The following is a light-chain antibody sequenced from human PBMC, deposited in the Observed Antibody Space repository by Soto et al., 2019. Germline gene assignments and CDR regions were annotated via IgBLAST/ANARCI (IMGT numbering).Light chain of an antibody. CDR1: QSVSSY. CDR3: QQYNDWPLFT. J-gene: IGKJ5*01. V-gene: IGKV3-15*01. CDR2: GGS. Sequence: EIVMTQSPATLSVSPGETATLSCRASQSVSSYLAWYQQKPGQAPRLLIYGGSTRATGIPARFSGSGSGTEFTLTISGLQSEDFAVYSCQQYNDWPLFTFGQGTRLEI.